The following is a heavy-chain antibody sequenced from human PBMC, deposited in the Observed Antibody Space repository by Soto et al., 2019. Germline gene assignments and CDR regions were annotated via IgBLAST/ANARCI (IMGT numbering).Heavy chain of an antibody. D-gene: IGHD1-1*01. V-gene: IGHV3-30-3*01. J-gene: IGHJ4*02. CDR1: GFTFSSYA. CDR2: ISYDGSNK. Sequence: QVQLVESGGAVVQPGRSLRLSCAASGFTFSSYAMHWVRQAPGKGLEWVAVISYDGSNKYYADSVKGRFTISRDNSKNTLYLQMNSLRAEDTAVYYCARDAATGTGYWGQGTLVTVSS. CDR3: ARDAATGTGY.